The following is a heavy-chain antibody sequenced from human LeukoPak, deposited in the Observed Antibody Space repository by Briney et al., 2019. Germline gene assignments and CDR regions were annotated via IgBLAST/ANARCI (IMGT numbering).Heavy chain of an antibody. D-gene: IGHD6-13*01. J-gene: IGHJ6*02. Sequence: GGSLRLSCAASGFTFSSYWMSWVRQAPGKGLEWVANIKQDGSERYYVDSVKGRFTISRDNAKNSLYLQMNSLRAEDTAVYYCARWMYSSSWYLYYYYYGMDVWGQGTTVTVSS. CDR2: IKQDGSER. CDR3: ARWMYSSSWYLYYYYYGMDV. CDR1: GFTFSSYW. V-gene: IGHV3-7*01.